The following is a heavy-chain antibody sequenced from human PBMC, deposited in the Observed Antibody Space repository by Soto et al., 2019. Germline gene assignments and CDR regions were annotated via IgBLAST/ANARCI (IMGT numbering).Heavy chain of an antibody. CDR3: ARDCNQDVVPAAIPDY. D-gene: IGHD2-2*01. Sequence: GGSLRLSCAASGFTFSSYGMHWVRQAPGKGLEWVAVIWYDGSNKYYADSVKGRFTISRDNSKNTLYLQMNSLRAEDTAVYYCARDCNQDVVPAAIPDYWGQGTLVTVSS. CDR1: GFTFSSYG. J-gene: IGHJ4*02. V-gene: IGHV3-33*01. CDR2: IWYDGSNK.